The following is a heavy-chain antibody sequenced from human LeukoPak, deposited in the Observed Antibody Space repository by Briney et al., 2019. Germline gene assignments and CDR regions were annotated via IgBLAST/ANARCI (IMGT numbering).Heavy chain of an antibody. CDR1: GYTFTSYD. V-gene: IGHV1-8*03. J-gene: IGHJ6*02. D-gene: IGHD3-10*01. CDR3: ARGGYYGPIYYYYGMDV. Sequence: ASVKVSCKASGYTFTSYDINWVRQATGQGLEWMGWMNPNSGNTKYSQKFQGRVTITRDTSASTAYMELSSLRSEDTAVYYCARGGYYGPIYYYYGMDVWGQGTTVTVSS. CDR2: MNPNSGNT.